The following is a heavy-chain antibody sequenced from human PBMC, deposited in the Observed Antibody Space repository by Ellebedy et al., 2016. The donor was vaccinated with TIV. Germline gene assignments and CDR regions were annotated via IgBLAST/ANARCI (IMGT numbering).Heavy chain of an antibody. CDR3: ASSDYSNHNWFDP. CDR1: GFTFTTYW. D-gene: IGHD4-11*01. Sequence: PGGSLRLSCAASGFTFTTYWMSWVRQAPGKGLEWVANMNQVGSEKYYVDSVKGRFTISRDNAQNSLYLQMNSLRAEDTAVYYCASSDYSNHNWFDPWGQGTLVTVSS. V-gene: IGHV3-7*01. J-gene: IGHJ5*02. CDR2: MNQVGSEK.